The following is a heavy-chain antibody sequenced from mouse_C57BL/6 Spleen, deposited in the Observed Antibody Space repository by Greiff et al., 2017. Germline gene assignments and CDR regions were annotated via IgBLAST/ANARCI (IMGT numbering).Heavy chain of an antibody. V-gene: IGHV1-39*01. Sequence: EVQLVESGPELVKPGASVKISCKASGYSFTDYNMNWVKQSNGKSLEWIGVINPNYGTTSYNQKFKGKATLTVDQSSSTAYMQLNSLTSEDSAFYYCARRDYGSSPHWYFDVWGKGTTVTVSS. CDR2: INPNYGTT. D-gene: IGHD1-1*01. CDR1: GYSFTDYN. CDR3: ARRDYGSSPHWYFDV. J-gene: IGHJ1*03.